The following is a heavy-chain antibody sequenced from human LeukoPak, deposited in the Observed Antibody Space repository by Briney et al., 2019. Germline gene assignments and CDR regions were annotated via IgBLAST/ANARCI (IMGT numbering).Heavy chain of an antibody. D-gene: IGHD1-14*01. V-gene: IGHV4-59*12. CDR1: GGSISSYD. Sequence: SETLSLTCAVSGGSISSYDWSWVRQPPGKGLEWIGYIYYSGSTNYNPSLQSRVTISIDRSKTQIALELSSVTAADTAVYYCAREIVGGFNPGAYWGQGTLVTVSS. CDR2: IYYSGST. CDR3: AREIVGGFNPGAY. J-gene: IGHJ4*02.